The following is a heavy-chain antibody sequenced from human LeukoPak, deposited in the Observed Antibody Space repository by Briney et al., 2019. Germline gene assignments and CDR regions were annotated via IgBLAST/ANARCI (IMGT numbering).Heavy chain of an antibody. D-gene: IGHD3-10*01. CDR1: GFIFNNYA. J-gene: IGHJ4*02. V-gene: IGHV3-23*01. Sequence: GGSLRLSCAASGFIFNNYAMSWVRQAPGKGLEWVSSISGTGATTYYADSVKGRFAISRDNSKNTLYLQMSSLRAEDTAVYYCAKDQRFGDLDDYRGQGTLVTDSS. CDR3: AKDQRFGDLDDY. CDR2: ISGTGATT.